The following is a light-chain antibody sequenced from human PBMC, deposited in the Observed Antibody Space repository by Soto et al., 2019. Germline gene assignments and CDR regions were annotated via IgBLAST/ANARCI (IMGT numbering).Light chain of an antibody. CDR3: NSYARRTPVV. CDR2: EVV. V-gene: IGLV2-8*01. CDR1: KNDIGVYDF. J-gene: IGLJ2*01. Sequence: QSVLTQPPSASGSPGQSVTISCNGTKNDIGVYDFVSWYQHHPGKAPRLIIYEVVQRPSGVPDRFSGSKSGNTASLTVSGLQAEDEADYYCNSYARRTPVVFGGATKVTVL.